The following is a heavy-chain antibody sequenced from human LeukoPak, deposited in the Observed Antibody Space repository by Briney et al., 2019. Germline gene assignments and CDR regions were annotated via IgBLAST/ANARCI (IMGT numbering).Heavy chain of an antibody. D-gene: IGHD6-19*01. J-gene: IGHJ4*02. Sequence: QTLSLTCTVSGGSISSGGYYWSWIRQHPGKGLEWIGYIYYSGSTYYNPSLKSRVTISVDTSKNQFSLKLSSVTAADTAVYYCARGRIAVAGTKNYFDYWGQGTLVTVSS. V-gene: IGHV4-31*03. CDR2: IYYSGST. CDR3: ARGRIAVAGTKNYFDY. CDR1: GGSISSGGYY.